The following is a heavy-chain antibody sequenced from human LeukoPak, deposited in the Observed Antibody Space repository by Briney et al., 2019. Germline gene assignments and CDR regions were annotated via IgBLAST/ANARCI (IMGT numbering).Heavy chain of an antibody. J-gene: IGHJ3*02. CDR1: GFTFSSYE. Sequence: QPGGSLRLSCAASGFTFSSYEMNWVRQAPGKGLEWVSYISSSGSATYYADSVKGRFTISRDNAKNSLYLQMNSLRAEDTAVYYCARASYSGYDDDAFDIWGQGTMVTVSS. CDR3: ARASYSGYDDDAFDI. D-gene: IGHD5-12*01. CDR2: ISSSGSAT. V-gene: IGHV3-48*03.